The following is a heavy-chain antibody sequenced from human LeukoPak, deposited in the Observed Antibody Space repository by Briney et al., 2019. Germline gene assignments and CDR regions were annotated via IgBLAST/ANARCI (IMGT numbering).Heavy chain of an antibody. CDR1: VFPFSSYL. CDR3: AGGHSGYDYPGFDY. Sequence: GGALRLSFAASVFPFSSYLISWGRQAPGKVLEWVANIKQDGSEKYDVDSVNGRFTISRHNAKNSLYLQMNSLRAEDTAVYYCAGGHSGYDYPGFDYRGQGPLVPVYS. D-gene: IGHD5-12*01. CDR2: IKQDGSEK. V-gene: IGHV3-7*03. J-gene: IGHJ4*02.